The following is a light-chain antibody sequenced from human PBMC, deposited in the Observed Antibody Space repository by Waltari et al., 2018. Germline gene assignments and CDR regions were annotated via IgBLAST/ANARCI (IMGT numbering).Light chain of an antibody. J-gene: IGLJ2*01. CDR2: DVS. CDR3: CSYAGSYTLI. CDR1: IRDVGGYTY. V-gene: IGLV2-11*01. Sequence: QSALTQPRSVSGSPGQSVTISCTGTIRDVGGYTYVPWYQQHPGKVPNLIIFDVSTRPSGVPNRFSGSKSGNTASLTISGLLAEDEADYYCCSYAGSYTLIFGGGTKMTVL.